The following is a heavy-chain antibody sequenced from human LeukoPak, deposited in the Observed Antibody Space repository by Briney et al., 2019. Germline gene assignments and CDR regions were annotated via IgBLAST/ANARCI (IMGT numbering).Heavy chain of an antibody. V-gene: IGHV4-59*08. Sequence: SETLSLTCTVSGGSISSYYWSCIRQPPGKGLEWIGYIYYSGSTNYNPSLKSRVTISVDTSKNQFSLKLSSVTAADTAVYYCARRTPQVVTAQAYWYFDLWGRGTLVTVSS. CDR1: GGSISSYY. CDR3: ARRTPQVVTAQAYWYFDL. D-gene: IGHD2-21*02. J-gene: IGHJ2*01. CDR2: IYYSGST.